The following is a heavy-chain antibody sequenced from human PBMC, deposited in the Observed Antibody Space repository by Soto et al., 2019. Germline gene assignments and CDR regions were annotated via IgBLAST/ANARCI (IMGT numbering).Heavy chain of an antibody. V-gene: IGHV3-15*01. CDR1: GFTFSNAW. CDR3: TTVDIVVVPAAIGESDWFDP. J-gene: IGHJ5*02. D-gene: IGHD2-2*02. CDR2: IKSKTDGGTT. Sequence: PGGSLRLSCAASGFTFSNAWMSWARQAPGKGLEWVGRIKSKTDGGTTDYAAPVKGRFTISRDDSKNTLYLQMNSLKTEDTAVYYCTTVDIVVVPAAIGESDWFDPWGQGTLVTVSS.